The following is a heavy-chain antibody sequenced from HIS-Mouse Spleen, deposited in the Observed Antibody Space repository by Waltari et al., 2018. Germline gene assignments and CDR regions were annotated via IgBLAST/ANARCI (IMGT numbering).Heavy chain of an antibody. Sequence: EVQLVESGGGLVQPGGSLRLSCAASGFTFSRYWLSWVRQAPGKGLEWVANIKQDGSEKYYVDSVKGRFTISRDNAKNSLYLQMNSLRAEDTAVYYCARDRSLGGWGQGTLVTVSS. CDR2: IKQDGSEK. J-gene: IGHJ4*02. CDR1: GFTFSRYW. V-gene: IGHV3-7*01. D-gene: IGHD3-16*01. CDR3: ARDRSLGG.